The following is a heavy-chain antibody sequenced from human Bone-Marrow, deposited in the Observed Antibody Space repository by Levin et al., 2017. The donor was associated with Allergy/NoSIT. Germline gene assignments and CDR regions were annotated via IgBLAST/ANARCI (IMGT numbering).Heavy chain of an antibody. V-gene: IGHV3-23*01. CDR2: ISGSGDST. CDR1: GFTFSNYA. D-gene: IGHD3-10*01. Sequence: GGSLRLSCAASGFTFSNYAMSWVRQAPGKGLEWVSGISGSGDSTYDGDSVKGRFTISRDNSKNTLYLQMNSLRAEDTAVYYCAKDRDFYGSGNLGNWGQGTLVTVSS. CDR3: AKDRDFYGSGNLGN. J-gene: IGHJ4*02.